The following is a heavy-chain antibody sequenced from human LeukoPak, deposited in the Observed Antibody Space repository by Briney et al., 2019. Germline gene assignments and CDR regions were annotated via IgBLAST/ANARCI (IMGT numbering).Heavy chain of an antibody. J-gene: IGHJ4*02. CDR1: GGSITTSSYY. CDR3: ARGGLYYGSGRYLDY. D-gene: IGHD3-10*01. CDR2: IYYSGST. V-gene: IGHV4-39*07. Sequence: SETLSLTCTVSGGSITTSSYYWGWIRQPPGKGLEWIGNIYYSGSTYSNPSLRSRVTISVDTSKNQFFLNLSSVTAADTAVYYCARGGLYYGSGRYLDYWGQGTLVTVSS.